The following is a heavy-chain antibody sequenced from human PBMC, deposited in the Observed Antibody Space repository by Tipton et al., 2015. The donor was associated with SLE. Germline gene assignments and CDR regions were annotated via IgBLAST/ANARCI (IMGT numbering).Heavy chain of an antibody. V-gene: IGHV3-74*01. CDR3: ARGRGIAAAYAFDI. Sequence: SLRLSCAASGFTFSTYGMHWVRQAPGKGLEWVSHINSDGRSTNYADSVKGRFTISRDNAKNTLYLQMNSLRAEDTAVYFCARGRGIAAAYAFDIWGQGTMVTVSS. CDR1: GFTFSTYG. D-gene: IGHD6-13*01. J-gene: IGHJ3*02. CDR2: INSDGRST.